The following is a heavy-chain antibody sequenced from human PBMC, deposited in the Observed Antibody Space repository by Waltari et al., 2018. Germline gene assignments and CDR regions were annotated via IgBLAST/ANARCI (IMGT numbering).Heavy chain of an antibody. CDR2: IYHSGVT. Sequence: QVQLQESGPGLVKPSETLSLTCAVSGYSISSGYYWGWIRQPPGKGLEWIGSIYHSGVTCYNPSLKSRVTRSVDTSKNQFSLKLSSVTAADTAVYYCARRSSDVVVVAARYNWFDPWGQGTLVTVSS. D-gene: IGHD2-15*01. CDR3: ARRSSDVVVVAARYNWFDP. CDR1: GYSISSGYY. J-gene: IGHJ5*02. V-gene: IGHV4-38-2*01.